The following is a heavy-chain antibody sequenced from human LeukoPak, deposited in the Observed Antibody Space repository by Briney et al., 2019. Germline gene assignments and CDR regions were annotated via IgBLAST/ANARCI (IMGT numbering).Heavy chain of an antibody. D-gene: IGHD6-13*01. CDR1: GFTFHDNA. J-gene: IGHJ2*01. CDR3: AKDRGIAAAYWYFDL. V-gene: IGHV3-43*02. CDR2: ISGDGGRT. Sequence: QPGGSLRLSCAASGFTFHDNAMHWVCQAPGKGLEWVSLISGDGGRTYNADSVKGRFTISRDNSKSSLYLQMNSLRTEDTALYYCAKDRGIAAAYWYFDLWGRGTLVTVSS.